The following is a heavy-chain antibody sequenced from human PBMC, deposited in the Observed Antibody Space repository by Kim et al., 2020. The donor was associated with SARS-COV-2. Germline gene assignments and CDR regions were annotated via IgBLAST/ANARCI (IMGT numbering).Heavy chain of an antibody. CDR2: ISGSGGST. CDR3: AKDSEDIVVVVAHMDV. D-gene: IGHD2-15*01. Sequence: GGSLRLSCAASGFTFSSYAMSWVRQAPGKGLEWVSAISGSGGSTYYADSVKGRFTISRDNSKNTLYLQMNSLRAEDTAVYYCAKDSEDIVVVVAHMDVWGQGTTVTVSS. J-gene: IGHJ6*02. CDR1: GFTFSSYA. V-gene: IGHV3-23*01.